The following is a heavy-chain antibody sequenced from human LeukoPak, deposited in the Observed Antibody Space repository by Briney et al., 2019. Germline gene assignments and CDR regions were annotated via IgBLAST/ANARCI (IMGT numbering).Heavy chain of an antibody. D-gene: IGHD2-2*02. CDR1: GGTCSSYA. CDR3: ARGGDCSSTSCYTSPDY. V-gene: IGHV1-69*05. CDR2: IILIFGTA. J-gene: IGHJ4*02. Sequence: GASVKVSCKASGGTCSSYAISWVRQAPGQGLEWMGGIILIFGTANYAQKFQGRVTITTDESTSTAYMELSSLRSEDTAVYYCARGGDCSSTSCYTSPDYWGQGTLVTVSS.